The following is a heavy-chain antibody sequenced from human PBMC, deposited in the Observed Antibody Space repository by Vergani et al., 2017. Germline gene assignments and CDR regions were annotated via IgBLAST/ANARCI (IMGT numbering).Heavy chain of an antibody. D-gene: IGHD5-18*01. CDR3: AGVDTAMVTWGEFGYYYMDV. J-gene: IGHJ6*03. V-gene: IGHV1-46*02. Sequence: VQLVQSGAEVRKPGASVTVSCTASGYIFKNYYIHWLRQAPGQAFEWMGILNPTTGHTTSAQKFMGRVDMTRDPSTDTSTRTVQMTLSSLRSEDTAVYYCAGVDTAMVTWGEFGYYYMDVWGKGTTVTVSS. CDR1: GYIFKNYY. CDR2: LNPTTGHT.